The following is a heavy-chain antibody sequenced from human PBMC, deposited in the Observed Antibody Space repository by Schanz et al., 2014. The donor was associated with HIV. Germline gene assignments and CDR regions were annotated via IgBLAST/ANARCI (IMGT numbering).Heavy chain of an antibody. Sequence: QVQLQESGPGLVKPSETLSLTCSVSGGSIGNYYWSWVRQPAGKGLEWIGRIHATGSTSYSPSLKCRVTVSVATSQNQISLNLSSVTAADTAVYYCARAFCSGGSCFAGYGLDVWGQGTTVTVSS. V-gene: IGHV4-4*07. D-gene: IGHD2-15*01. CDR2: IHATGST. CDR3: ARAFCSGGSCFAGYGLDV. J-gene: IGHJ6*02. CDR1: GGSIGNYY.